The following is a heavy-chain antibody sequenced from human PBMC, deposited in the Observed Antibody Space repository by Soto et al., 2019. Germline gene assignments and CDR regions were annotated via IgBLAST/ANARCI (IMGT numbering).Heavy chain of an antibody. V-gene: IGHV4-34*01. CDR2: INHSGTT. J-gene: IGHJ4*02. D-gene: IGHD6-19*01. CDR3: ARRGGCSPPSED. CDR1: GVSFRGYY. Sequence: QVQLQQWGAGQLKPSETLSLTCAVYGVSFRGYYWAWIRQSPGKGLEWIGDINHSGTTHYNPSLKSRVTLSLDASKNQFSLRLTSVTAADTATYFCARRGGCSPPSEDWGQGTLVTFSA.